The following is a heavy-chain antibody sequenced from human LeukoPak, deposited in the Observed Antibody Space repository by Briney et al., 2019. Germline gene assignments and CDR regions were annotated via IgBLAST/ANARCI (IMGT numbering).Heavy chain of an antibody. CDR3: ARLDFGIFAGSECFEN. CDR1: GGSISSSSYY. V-gene: IGHV4-39*01. CDR2: IYYSGST. D-gene: IGHD3-9*01. J-gene: IGHJ3*02. Sequence: TPSETLSLTCTVSGGSISSSSYYWGWIRQPPGKGLEWIGSIYYSGSTYSNPSLKSRVTISVDTSKNQFSLKLSSVTAADTAVYFCARLDFGIFAGSECFENLGQGTMGNGSS.